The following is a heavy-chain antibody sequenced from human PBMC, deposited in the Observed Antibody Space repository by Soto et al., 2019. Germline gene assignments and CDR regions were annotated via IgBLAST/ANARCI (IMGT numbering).Heavy chain of an antibody. V-gene: IGHV4-34*01. J-gene: IGHJ4*02. Sequence: SETLSLTCAVYGGSFSGYYWSWIRQPPGKGLEWIGEINHSGSTNYNPSLKSRVTISVDTSKNQFSLKLSSVTAADTAVYYCARAEGICSGGSCYPPGPDYWGQGTLVTVSS. D-gene: IGHD2-15*01. CDR1: GGSFSGYY. CDR2: INHSGST. CDR3: ARAEGICSGGSCYPPGPDY.